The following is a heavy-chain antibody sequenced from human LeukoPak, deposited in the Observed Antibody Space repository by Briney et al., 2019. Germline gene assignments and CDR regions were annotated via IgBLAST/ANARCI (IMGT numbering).Heavy chain of an antibody. D-gene: IGHD6-19*01. CDR1: GFTFSSYE. CDR3: ARGYASAWCDY. Sequence: PGGSLRLSCAGSGFTFSSYEMNWVRQAPGKRLEWVSYISSRGDTIYYADSVRGRFTLYRDNAKNSLYLQMNSLRAEDTAVYYCARGYASAWCDYWGQGALVTVSS. CDR2: ISSRGDTI. J-gene: IGHJ4*02. V-gene: IGHV3-48*03.